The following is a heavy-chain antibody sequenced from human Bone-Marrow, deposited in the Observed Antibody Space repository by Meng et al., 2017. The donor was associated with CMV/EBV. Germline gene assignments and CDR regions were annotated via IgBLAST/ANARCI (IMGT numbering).Heavy chain of an antibody. CDR3: ASFSGSYLFDY. CDR2: ISYDGSNK. CDR1: GFTFSSYA. D-gene: IGHD1-26*01. V-gene: IGHV3-30-3*01. Sequence: LSLTCAASGFTFSSYAMHWVRQAPGKGLEWVAVISYDGSNKYYADFVKGRFTISRDNSKNTLYLQMNSLRAEDTAVYYCASFSGSYLFDYWGQGTLVTGAS. J-gene: IGHJ4*02.